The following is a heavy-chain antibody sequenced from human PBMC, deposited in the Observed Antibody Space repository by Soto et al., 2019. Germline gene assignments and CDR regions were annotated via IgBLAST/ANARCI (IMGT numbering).Heavy chain of an antibody. CDR3: ARKLGAAAGYYYYYYYGMDV. D-gene: IGHD6-13*01. CDR1: GGSVSSGSYY. J-gene: IGHJ6*02. CDR2: IYYSGST. Sequence: SETLSLTCTVSGGSVSSGSYYWSWTRQPPGKGLEWIGYIYYSGSTNYNPSLKSRVTISVDTSKNQFSLKLSSVTAADTAVYYCARKLGAAAGYYYYYYYGMDVWGQGTTVTVSS. V-gene: IGHV4-61*01.